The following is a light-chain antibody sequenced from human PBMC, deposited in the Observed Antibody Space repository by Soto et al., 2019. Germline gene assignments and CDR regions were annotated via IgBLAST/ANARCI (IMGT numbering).Light chain of an antibody. CDR1: QGVSSY. CDR2: VAS. V-gene: IGKV1-9*01. Sequence: DIQLTQSPSFMSASVGDRVTITCRASQGVSSYLAWYQQKPGKAPKLLINVASTLQSGVPSRFSGDGSGTEFTLTISSLQPEDFATYYCQQVMVYPITFGQGTRLEIE. CDR3: QQVMVYPIT. J-gene: IGKJ5*01.